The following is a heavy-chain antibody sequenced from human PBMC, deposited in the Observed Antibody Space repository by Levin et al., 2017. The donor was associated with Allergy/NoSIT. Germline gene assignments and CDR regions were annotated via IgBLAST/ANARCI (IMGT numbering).Heavy chain of an antibody. CDR3: AREGPPGDSSFDH. Sequence: SCAASGFTFTDHHMSWIRQAPGKGLEWVGYITSGGDTMHYADSVKGRFTISRDNAEKSVYLQMDSLRAEDTAVYYCAREGPPGDSSFDHWGQGTLVTVSS. J-gene: IGHJ4*02. D-gene: IGHD1-14*01. V-gene: IGHV3-11*01. CDR2: ITSGGDTM. CDR1: GFTFTDHH.